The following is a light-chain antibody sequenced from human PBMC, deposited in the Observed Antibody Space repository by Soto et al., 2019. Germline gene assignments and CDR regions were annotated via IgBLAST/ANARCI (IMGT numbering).Light chain of an antibody. CDR3: QQYGSSLTWT. Sequence: EVVLTQSPGTVSLSPGERVTLSCRASQSVISNYLAWYQQRPGQAPRLLIYAASSRATGIPDRFSGSGSGTDCTLSSSSLEPEDFAVYYCQQYGSSLTWTFGQGTKVEMK. CDR1: QSVISNY. V-gene: IGKV3-20*01. J-gene: IGKJ1*01. CDR2: AAS.